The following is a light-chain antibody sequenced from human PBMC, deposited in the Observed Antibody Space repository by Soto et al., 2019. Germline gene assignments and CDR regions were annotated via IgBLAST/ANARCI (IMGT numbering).Light chain of an antibody. CDR2: GAS. J-gene: IGKJ4*01. CDR3: QQFSSYPLT. CDR1: QSATGN. V-gene: IGKV3D-15*01. Sequence: EKVMTQSPATLSVSPGERATLSCRASQSATGNVAWYQQKPGQAPRLLIYGASTRATCIPDRFSGGGSGTDFTLTISRMEPEDFAVYYCQQFSSYPLTFGGGTKVEIK.